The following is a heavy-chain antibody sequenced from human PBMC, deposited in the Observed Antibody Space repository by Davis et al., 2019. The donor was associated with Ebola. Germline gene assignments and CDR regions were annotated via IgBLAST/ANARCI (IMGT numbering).Heavy chain of an antibody. CDR2: INPDSGGT. CDR1: GYTFTNYY. Sequence: AASVKVSCKASGYTFTNYYIHWVRQAPGQGLEWMGRINPDSGGTDYAQKFQGRVTMTRDTSISTAYMDLSRLISDDTAVYYCARDREAAAAGYYGMDVWGKGTAVTVSS. CDR3: ARDREAAAAGYYGMDV. J-gene: IGHJ6*04. V-gene: IGHV1-2*06. D-gene: IGHD6-13*01.